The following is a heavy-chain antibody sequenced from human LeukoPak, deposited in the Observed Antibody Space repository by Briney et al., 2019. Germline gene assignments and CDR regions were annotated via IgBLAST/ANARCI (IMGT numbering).Heavy chain of an antibody. V-gene: IGHV1-18*04. CDR3: ARSYGSGSYLLYYYYYGMDV. D-gene: IGHD3-10*01. CDR1: GYTFTSYG. Sequence: ASVKVSCKASGYTFTSYGISWVRQAPGQGLEWMGWISAYNGNTNYAQKLQGRVTMTTDTSTSTAYMELRSLRSDDTAVYYFARSYGSGSYLLYYYYYGMDVWGKGTTVTVSS. CDR2: ISAYNGNT. J-gene: IGHJ6*04.